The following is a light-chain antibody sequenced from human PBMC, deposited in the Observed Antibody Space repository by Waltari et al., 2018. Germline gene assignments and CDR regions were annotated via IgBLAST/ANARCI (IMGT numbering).Light chain of an antibody. J-gene: IGKJ4*01. Sequence: EIVMTQYPLALPVTHGEPAYISCRPSQSLLHSNGYNYLDWYLQKPGQSPQLLIYFGSNRASGVPDRFSGSGSGTDFTLKISRVEAEDVGVYYCMQALQTPLTFGGGTKVEIK. CDR2: FGS. CDR1: QSLLHSNGYNY. CDR3: MQALQTPLT. V-gene: IGKV2-28*01.